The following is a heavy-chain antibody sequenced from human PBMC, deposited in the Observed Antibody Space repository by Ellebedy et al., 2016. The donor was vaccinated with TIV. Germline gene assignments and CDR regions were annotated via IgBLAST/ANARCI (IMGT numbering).Heavy chain of an antibody. J-gene: IGHJ3*02. D-gene: IGHD4-17*01. CDR1: GFSFRNYW. CDR3: ATDGSYGDYRSPTHAFVM. Sequence: GGSLRLSCRASGFSFRNYWMTWVCQAPGKGLEWVANINQDGSDKYYEDSVKGRFTIARDNAKNSLYLQMSSLRVEDTAVYYCATDGSYGDYRSPTHAFVMWGQGTMVAVSS. CDR2: INQDGSDK. V-gene: IGHV3-7*01.